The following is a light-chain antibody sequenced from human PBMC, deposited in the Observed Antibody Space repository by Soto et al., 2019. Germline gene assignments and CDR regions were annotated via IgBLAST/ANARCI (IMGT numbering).Light chain of an antibody. CDR1: QSVSSN. Sequence: EIVMTQSPATLSVSPGERATLSCRASQSVSSNLAWYQQKPGQAPRLLIYGASTRATGIPARFSGSGSGTEFTLTISSLQSADFAVYCCQQYNNWPPWTFGQGTKVEIK. J-gene: IGKJ1*01. CDR3: QQYNNWPPWT. CDR2: GAS. V-gene: IGKV3-15*01.